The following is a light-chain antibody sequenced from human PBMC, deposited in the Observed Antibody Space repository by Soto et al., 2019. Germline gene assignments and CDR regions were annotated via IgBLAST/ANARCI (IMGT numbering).Light chain of an antibody. V-gene: IGKV2-30*01. Sequence: DVVMPQSPLSLSVTLGQPASISCSSSQSLVYSDGNTYLHWFQQRPCQSPRRLIYSVSRRDPGVHDRLSGSESGPDFTLENSRVEDEDVGFYDRMRGILGYTFGQGTKMEIK. CDR1: QSLVYSDGNTY. CDR3: MRGILGYT. J-gene: IGKJ2*01. CDR2: SVS.